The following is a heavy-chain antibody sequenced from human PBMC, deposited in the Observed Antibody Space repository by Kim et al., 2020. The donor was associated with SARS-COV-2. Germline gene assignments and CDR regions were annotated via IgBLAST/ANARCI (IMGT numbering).Heavy chain of an antibody. CDR1: GFTFSRYW. Sequence: GGSLRLSCSASGFTFSRYWMHWVRQAPGKGLVWVSRISSDGSTTTYADSVKGRFTISRDNAKNTLYLQINSLRAEDTAMYYCASDPDSIGRSHFDYWGQG. V-gene: IGHV3-74*01. J-gene: IGHJ4*02. D-gene: IGHD2-21*01. CDR2: ISSDGSTT. CDR3: ASDPDSIGRSHFDY.